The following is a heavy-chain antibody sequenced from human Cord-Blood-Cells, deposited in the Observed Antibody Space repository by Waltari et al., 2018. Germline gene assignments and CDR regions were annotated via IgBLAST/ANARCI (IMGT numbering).Heavy chain of an antibody. CDR3: ARVGSGVATTDYYYYYGMDV. J-gene: IGHJ6*02. D-gene: IGHD5-12*01. Sequence: QVQLQQWGAGLLKPSETLSLTCAVYGGSFSGYYWSWIRQPPGKGLEWVGEINHSGSTNYNPSLKSRVTISVDTSKNQFSLKLSSVTAADTAVYYCARVGSGVATTDYYYYYGMDVWGQGTTVTVSS. CDR1: GGSFSGYY. CDR2: INHSGST. V-gene: IGHV4-34*01.